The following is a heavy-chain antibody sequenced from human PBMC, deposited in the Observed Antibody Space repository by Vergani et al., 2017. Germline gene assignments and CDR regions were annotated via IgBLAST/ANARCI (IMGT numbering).Heavy chain of an antibody. Sequence: QVQLQESGPGLVKPSETLSLTCTVSGGSISSYYWSWIRQPPGKGLEWIGYIYYSGSTNYNPSLKSRVTISVDTSKNQFSLKLSSVTAADTAVYYCARQGRDDYDFFDYWGQGTLVTVSS. V-gene: IGHV4-59*08. CDR3: ARQGRDDYDFFDY. CDR1: GGSISSYY. CDR2: IYYSGST. J-gene: IGHJ4*02. D-gene: IGHD5-24*01.